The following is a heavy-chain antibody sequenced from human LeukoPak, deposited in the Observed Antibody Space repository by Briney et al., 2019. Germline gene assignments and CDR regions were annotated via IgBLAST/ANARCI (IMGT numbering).Heavy chain of an antibody. CDR3: ARRRPRMYSSGYYFDY. J-gene: IGHJ4*02. CDR2: IDHSGST. CDR1: GGSFSGYY. D-gene: IGHD6-19*01. Sequence: SETLSLTCAVYGGSFSGYYWSWIRQPPGKGLEWIGEIDHSGSTNYNPSLKSRVTISVDTSKNQFSLKLSSVTAADTAVYYCARRRPRMYSSGYYFDYWGQGNLVTVSS. V-gene: IGHV4-34*01.